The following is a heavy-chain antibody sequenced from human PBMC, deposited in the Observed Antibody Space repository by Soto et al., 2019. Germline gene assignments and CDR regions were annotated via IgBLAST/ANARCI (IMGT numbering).Heavy chain of an antibody. Sequence: SSETLSLTCTVSGGSISSYYWSWIRQPPGKGLEWIGYIYYSGSTNYNPSLKSRVTISVDTSKNQFSLKLSSVTAADTAVYYCARWWFGEFFDYWGQGTLVTVSS. V-gene: IGHV4-59*08. CDR2: IYYSGST. D-gene: IGHD3-10*01. CDR3: ARWWFGEFFDY. CDR1: GGSISSYY. J-gene: IGHJ4*02.